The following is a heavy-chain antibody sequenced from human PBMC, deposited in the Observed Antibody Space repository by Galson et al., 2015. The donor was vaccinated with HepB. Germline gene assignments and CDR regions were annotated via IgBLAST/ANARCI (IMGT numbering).Heavy chain of an antibody. CDR1: GFPYTSHG. D-gene: IGHD3-9*01. V-gene: IGHV1-18*01. CDR2: ISGSNGNT. J-gene: IGHJ6*02. Sequence: SVKVSCKASGFPYTSHGISWVRQAPGQGLEWMGWISGSNGNTNYAQKLQGRVTMTTDTSTSTAYMELRSLRSDDTAVYYCARGNGDYDILTGLAYGMDVWGQGTTVTVSS. CDR3: ARGNGDYDILTGLAYGMDV.